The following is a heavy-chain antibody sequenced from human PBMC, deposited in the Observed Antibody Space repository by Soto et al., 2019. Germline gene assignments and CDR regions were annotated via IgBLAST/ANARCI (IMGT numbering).Heavy chain of an antibody. CDR1: GFTFSNAW. J-gene: IGHJ4*02. CDR3: TTMGLELTPLDDY. CDR2: IKSKTDGGTT. Sequence: PGGSLRLSCAASGFTFSNAWMSWVRQAPGKGLEWVGRIKSKTDGGTTDYAAPVKGRFTISRDDSKNTLYLQMNSLKTEDTAVYYCTTMGLELTPLDDYWGQGTLVTVSS. V-gene: IGHV3-15*01. D-gene: IGHD1-7*01.